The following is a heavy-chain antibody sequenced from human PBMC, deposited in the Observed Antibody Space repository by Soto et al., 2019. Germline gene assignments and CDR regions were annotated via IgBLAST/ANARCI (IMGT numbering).Heavy chain of an antibody. V-gene: IGHV3-23*01. D-gene: IGHD2-2*01. J-gene: IGHJ4*02. CDR3: AKKTGAPVAPGFDY. CDR2: INAGGFNT. Sequence: HPXGSLRLSCSASGFTFSNYAMSWVRQAPEKGLEWVSGINAGGFNTYYADSVKGRFTISRDNSRNTLYLQVNSLRAEDTAVYYCAKKTGAPVAPGFDYWGQGTLVTVSS. CDR1: GFTFSNYA.